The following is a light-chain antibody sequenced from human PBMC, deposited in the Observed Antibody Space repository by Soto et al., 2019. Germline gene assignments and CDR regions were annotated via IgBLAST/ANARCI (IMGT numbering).Light chain of an antibody. Sequence: EIVLTQSPGTLSASPGARAPLSCRARQSVSSYLAWYQQKPGQSPRLLIFGASIRATGIPARFSGSGSGTEFTLTISSLQPDDFATYYCQQYNSYSWTFGQGTKVDIK. V-gene: IGKV3-15*01. J-gene: IGKJ1*01. CDR3: QQYNSYSWT. CDR2: GAS. CDR1: QSVSSY.